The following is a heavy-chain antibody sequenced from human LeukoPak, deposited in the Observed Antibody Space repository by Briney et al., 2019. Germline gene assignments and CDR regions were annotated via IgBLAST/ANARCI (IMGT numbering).Heavy chain of an antibody. J-gene: IGHJ4*02. D-gene: IGHD6-13*01. CDR2: IYTSRST. CDR1: GGSISSYY. Sequence: PSETLSLTCTVSGGSISSYYWSWIRQPAGKGLEWIGRIYTSRSTNYNPSLKSRVTMSVDTSKNQFSLKLSSVTAADTAVYYCARDALGSSSWFDWFDYWGQGTLVTVPS. V-gene: IGHV4-4*07. CDR3: ARDALGSSSWFDWFDY.